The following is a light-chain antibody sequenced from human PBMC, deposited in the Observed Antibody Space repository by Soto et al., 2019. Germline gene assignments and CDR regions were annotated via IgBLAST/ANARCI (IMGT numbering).Light chain of an antibody. J-gene: IGLJ1*01. CDR2: RNN. Sequence: QSALTQPPSASRTPGQRVTISCSGSSSNIGSNYVYWYQQLPGTAPKLLIYRNNQRPSGVPDRFSGSKSGTSASLAISGLRSEDESDYYCAAWDDSLRGSVFGTGTKVTDL. CDR1: SSNIGSNY. CDR3: AAWDDSLRGSV. V-gene: IGLV1-47*01.